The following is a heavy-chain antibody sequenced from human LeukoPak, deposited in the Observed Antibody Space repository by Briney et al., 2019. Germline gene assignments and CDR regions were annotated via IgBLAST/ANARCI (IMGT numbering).Heavy chain of an antibody. CDR1: GFTFSNYG. V-gene: IGHV3-33*01. Sequence: GGSLRLSCVASGFTFSNYGMHWVRQAPGKGLEWVALIWHDGSNKYYADSVKGRFTISRDNSKNTLYLQMNSLRAEDTAVYYCAGGSGISDFWGQGTLVTVSS. CDR3: AGGSGISDF. J-gene: IGHJ4*02. CDR2: IWHDGSNK. D-gene: IGHD1-26*01.